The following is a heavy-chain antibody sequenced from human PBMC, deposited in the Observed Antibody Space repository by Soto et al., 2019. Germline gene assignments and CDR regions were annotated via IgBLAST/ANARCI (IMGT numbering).Heavy chain of an antibody. CDR3: ARTTTVTTPLDY. CDR2: LWYDGSNK. Sequence: GGSLRLSCAASGFTFSSYGMHWVRQAPGKGLEWVAVLWYDGSNKYYADSVKGRFTISRDNSKNTLYLQMNSLRAEDTAVYYCARTTTVTTPLDYWGQGTLVTVSS. D-gene: IGHD4-17*01. CDR1: GFTFSSYG. V-gene: IGHV3-33*01. J-gene: IGHJ4*02.